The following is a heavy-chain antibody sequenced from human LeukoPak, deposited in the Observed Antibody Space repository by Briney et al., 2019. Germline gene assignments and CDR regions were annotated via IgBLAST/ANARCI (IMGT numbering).Heavy chain of an antibody. CDR2: IRYDGNNE. CDR1: GFTFSTHG. J-gene: IGHJ4*02. CDR3: TKAIGSTWYSSTY. V-gene: IGHV3-30*02. Sequence: GGSLRLSCAASGFTFSTHGMHWVRQAPGKGLKWVTFIRYDGNNEYYAESVKGRFTISRDNSRNILYLQMDSLRAEDTALYYCTKAIGSTWYSSTYWGQGTLVTVSS. D-gene: IGHD6-13*01.